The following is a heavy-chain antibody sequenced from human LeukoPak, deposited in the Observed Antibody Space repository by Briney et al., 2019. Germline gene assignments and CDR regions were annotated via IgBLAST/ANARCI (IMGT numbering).Heavy chain of an antibody. J-gene: IGHJ4*02. CDR2: ISAYNGNT. CDR3: ARVTIQLWYNDY. CDR1: GYTFTSYG. Sequence: ASVKVSCKASGYTFTSYGISWVRQAPGQGLEWMGWISAYNGNTNYAQKLQGRATMTTDTSTSTAYMELRSLRSDDTAVYYCARVTIQLWYNDYWGQGTLVTASS. D-gene: IGHD5-18*01. V-gene: IGHV1-18*01.